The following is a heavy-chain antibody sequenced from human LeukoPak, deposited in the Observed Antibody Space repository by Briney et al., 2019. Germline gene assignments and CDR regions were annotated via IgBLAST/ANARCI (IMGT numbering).Heavy chain of an antibody. CDR1: GYTFTNYG. J-gene: IGHJ4*02. CDR2: ISAYNGNT. Sequence: ASVTVSFKASGYTFTNYGISWVRQAPGQGLEGMGWISAYNGNTNYAQKLQGRVTITTDTSKSTAYMELRSLTSDDTAVYYCARSGYSSSWYGYFDYWGQGTLVTVSS. CDR3: ARSGYSSSWYGYFDY. V-gene: IGHV1-18*01. D-gene: IGHD6-13*01.